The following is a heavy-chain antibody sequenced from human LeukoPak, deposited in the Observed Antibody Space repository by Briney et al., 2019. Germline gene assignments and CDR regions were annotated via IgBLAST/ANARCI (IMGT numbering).Heavy chain of an antibody. J-gene: IGHJ3*01. D-gene: IGHD3-16*01. Sequence: SGGSLRLSCASSGFTYSTYGMHWVRQAPGKGLESVTVIWHDGSHKDYAGSVKGRFTISRDNPKNTLYLQMNDLRAEDTAMYYCARGWGSNVYASAFDVWGQGTMVTVSS. V-gene: IGHV3-33*01. CDR2: IWHDGSHK. CDR1: GFTYSTYG. CDR3: ARGWGSNVYASAFDV.